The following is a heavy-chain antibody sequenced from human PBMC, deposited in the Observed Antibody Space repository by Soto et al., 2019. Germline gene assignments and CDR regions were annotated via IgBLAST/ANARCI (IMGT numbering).Heavy chain of an antibody. Sequence: GGSLRLSCAASGFTFSSYAMHWVRQAPGKGLEWVAVISYDGSNKYYADSVKGRFTISRDNSKNTLYLQMNSLRAEDTAVYYCAREFNDFWSGAFDYWGQGTLVTVSS. V-gene: IGHV3-30-3*01. CDR1: GFTFSSYA. CDR2: ISYDGSNK. CDR3: AREFNDFWSGAFDY. J-gene: IGHJ4*02. D-gene: IGHD3-3*01.